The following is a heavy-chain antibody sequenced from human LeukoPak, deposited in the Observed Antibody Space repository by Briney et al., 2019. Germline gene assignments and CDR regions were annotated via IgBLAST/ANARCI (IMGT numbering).Heavy chain of an antibody. CDR3: ARWDYGMDV. CDR1: GFTFSSYA. Sequence: GGSLRLSCAASGFTFSSYAMRWVRQAPGKGLEWVAVISYDGSNKYYADSVKGRFTISRDNSKNTLYLQMNSLRAEDTAVYYCARWDYGMDVWGQGTRSPSP. CDR2: ISYDGSNK. V-gene: IGHV3-30-3*01. D-gene: IGHD1-26*01. J-gene: IGHJ6*02.